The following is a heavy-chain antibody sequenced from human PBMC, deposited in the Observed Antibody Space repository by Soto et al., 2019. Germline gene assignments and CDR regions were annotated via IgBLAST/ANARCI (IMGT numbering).Heavy chain of an antibody. J-gene: IGHJ4*02. CDR3: ARTGHLFDY. Sequence: SETLSLTCAVHGGSFSDYYWSWIRQPPGKGLEWIGEINYSGRTNYNPSPKSRVTISVDTSKNQFPLTLSSMTAADTAVYYCARTGHLFDYWGQGISVTVSS. CDR1: GGSFSDYY. V-gene: IGHV4-34*01. CDR2: INYSGRT.